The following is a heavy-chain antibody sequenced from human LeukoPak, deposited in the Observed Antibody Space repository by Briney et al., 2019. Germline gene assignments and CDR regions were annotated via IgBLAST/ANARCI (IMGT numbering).Heavy chain of an antibody. Sequence: QPGGSLRLSCAASGFTFDDYTMHWVRQAPGKGLEWVSLISWDGGSTYYAGSVKGRFTISRDNSKNSLYLQMNSLRTEDTALYYCAKGSSISGSFEPYYFDYWGQGTLVTVSS. J-gene: IGHJ4*02. V-gene: IGHV3-43*01. CDR1: GFTFDDYT. CDR3: AKGSSISGSFEPYYFDY. CDR2: ISWDGGST. D-gene: IGHD1-26*01.